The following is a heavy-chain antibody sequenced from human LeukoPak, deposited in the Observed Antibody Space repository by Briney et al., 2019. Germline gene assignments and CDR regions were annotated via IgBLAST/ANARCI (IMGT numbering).Heavy chain of an antibody. D-gene: IGHD1-26*01. CDR1: GYTFTNYG. J-gene: IGHJ4*02. CDR3: ARDLNSGSYYGVDY. CDR2: IIPIFGTA. Sequence: SVKVSCKASGYTFTNYGISWVRQAPGQGLEWMGGIIPIFGTANYAQKFQGRVTITADESTSTAYMELSSLRSEDTAVYYSARDLNSGSYYGVDYWGQGTLVTVSS. V-gene: IGHV1-69*13.